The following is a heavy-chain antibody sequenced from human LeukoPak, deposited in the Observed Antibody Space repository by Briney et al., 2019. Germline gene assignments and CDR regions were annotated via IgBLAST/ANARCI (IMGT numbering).Heavy chain of an antibody. V-gene: IGHV4-39*07. CDR2: IFYSGST. D-gene: IGHD3-3*01. Sequence: PSETLSLTCTVSSGSISTSNYYWGWVRQPPGKALEWIGNIFYSGSTYYSPSLKSRVTISVDTSKNQFSLKLSSVTAADTAVYYCARGRRAPRITIFGVVTALEPFDYWGQGTLVTVSS. J-gene: IGHJ4*02. CDR1: SGSISTSNYY. CDR3: ARGRRAPRITIFGVVTALEPFDY.